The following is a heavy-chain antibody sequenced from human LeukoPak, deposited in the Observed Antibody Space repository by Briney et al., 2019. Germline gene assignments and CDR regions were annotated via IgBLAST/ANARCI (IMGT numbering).Heavy chain of an antibody. D-gene: IGHD3-22*01. CDR2: TSGVGGNT. V-gene: IGHV3-23*01. CDR3: ARGTNYYDSSGTYFDY. Sequence: GGSLGLSCAASGFTFNNYALSWVRQAPGKGLERISATSGVGGNTYYADSVKGRFTISSDISKNTLYLQMNSLRVEDSAVYYCARGTNYYDSSGTYFDYWGQGTLVTVSS. CDR1: GFTFNNYA. J-gene: IGHJ4*02.